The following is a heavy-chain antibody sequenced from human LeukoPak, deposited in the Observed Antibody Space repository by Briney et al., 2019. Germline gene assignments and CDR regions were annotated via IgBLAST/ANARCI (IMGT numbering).Heavy chain of an antibody. CDR1: GFTVSSYY. Sequence: GGSLRLSCAPSGFTVSSYYISWVRQAPGKGLEWVSVIYSGRSTSYADSVKRRFTIFRDNSKNTLDLQIYSLRAEDTAVYYCARGTWPNKLFDYWGQGTLVTVSS. D-gene: IGHD1/OR15-1a*01. CDR2: IYSGRST. V-gene: IGHV3-66*01. CDR3: ARGTWPNKLFDY. J-gene: IGHJ4*02.